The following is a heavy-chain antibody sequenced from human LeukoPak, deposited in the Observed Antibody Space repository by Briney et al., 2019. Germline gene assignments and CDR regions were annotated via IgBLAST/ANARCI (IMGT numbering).Heavy chain of an antibody. CDR3: ARKFEY. J-gene: IGHJ4*02. CDR2: INHSGSP. V-gene: IGHV4-34*01. Sequence: PSETLSLTCGVYGGSFSGYYWTWIRQPPGKGPEWIGDINHSGSPKYNPSLKSRVTISLDTSKNQFSLSLTSVTAADTALYYCARKFEYWGQGTLVTVSS. CDR1: GGSFSGYY.